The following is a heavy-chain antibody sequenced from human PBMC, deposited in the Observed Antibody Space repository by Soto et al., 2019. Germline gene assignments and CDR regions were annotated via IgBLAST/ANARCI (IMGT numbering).Heavy chain of an antibody. CDR3: TTVGGDCPN. Sequence: GGSMRLSCAASGFTFSGYWMTWVRQAPGKGLEGVANISPDGSEEYYVDSVNGRFTISRDDSKNTAYLQMSSLKTDDTAVYYCTTVGGDCPNWGQGTLVTVSS. V-gene: IGHV3-7*05. CDR1: GFTFSGYW. CDR2: ISPDGSEE. J-gene: IGHJ4*02. D-gene: IGHD2-21*02.